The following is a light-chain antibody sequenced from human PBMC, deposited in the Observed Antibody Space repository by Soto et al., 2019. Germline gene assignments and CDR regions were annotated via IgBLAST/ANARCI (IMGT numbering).Light chain of an antibody. CDR1: QSISSF. J-gene: IGKJ1*01. CDR2: DAS. Sequence: DIEMTQSPSTLSASVGDRVTITCRASQSISSFFAWYQQKPGKAPKLLIYDASNLETGVPSRLSGSGSGTDFTFTISSLKPEDSATYYCQQYHAFWTFGHGTKVDIK. V-gene: IGKV1-5*01. CDR3: QQYHAFWT.